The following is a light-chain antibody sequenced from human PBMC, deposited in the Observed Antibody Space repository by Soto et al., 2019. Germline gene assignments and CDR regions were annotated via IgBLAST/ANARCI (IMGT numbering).Light chain of an antibody. CDR3: QQYGSPAR. Sequence: EILLTQSPVTLSLSPGERATLSCRASQSVSSNLVWYQQKPGQAPRLLIYGASSRATGIPARFSGSGSGTDFTLTISRLEPEDFAVYYCQQYGSPARFGQGTKVDIK. CDR2: GAS. CDR1: QSVSSN. J-gene: IGKJ1*01. V-gene: IGKV3-20*01.